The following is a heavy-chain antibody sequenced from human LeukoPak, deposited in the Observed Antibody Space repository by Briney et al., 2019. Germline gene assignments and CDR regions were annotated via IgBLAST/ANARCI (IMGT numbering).Heavy chain of an antibody. D-gene: IGHD4-17*01. CDR2: ISISGGTT. J-gene: IGHJ4*02. Sequence: GGSLRLSCTASAFAFSNHAMSWVRQAPGKGLEWVSSISISGGTTYYADSVKGRFTISRENSKSTLYLQMNNLRADDTAVYYCANEIRPNDYWGQGTLVTVSS. V-gene: IGHV3-23*01. CDR1: AFAFSNHA. CDR3: ANEIRPNDY.